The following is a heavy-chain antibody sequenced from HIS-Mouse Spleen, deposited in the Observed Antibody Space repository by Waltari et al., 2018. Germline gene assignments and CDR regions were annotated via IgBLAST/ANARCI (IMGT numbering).Heavy chain of an antibody. CDR3: ARGAPMVRGVDY. J-gene: IGHJ4*02. D-gene: IGHD3-10*01. CDR2: INQSGST. V-gene: IGHV4-34*01. Sequence: QVQLQQWGAGLLKPSETLSLTCAVYGGSFSGYYWSWIRQPPGKGLEWIGEINQSGSTKYTPSLKSRVTISVDTSKNQFSLKLSSVPAADTAVYYCARGAPMVRGVDYWGQGTLVTVSS. CDR1: GGSFSGYY.